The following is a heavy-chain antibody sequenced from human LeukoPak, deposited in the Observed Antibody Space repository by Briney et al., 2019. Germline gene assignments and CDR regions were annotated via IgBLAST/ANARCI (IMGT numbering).Heavy chain of an antibody. Sequence: GGSLRLSCAASGFTFSSYSMNWVRQAPGKGLEWVSVIYVTGGTYYADSVRGRFTISRDNSKNTLFLQMNSLRAEDTAVYYCATHSGGYWGQGTLVIVSS. J-gene: IGHJ4*02. V-gene: IGHV3-66*01. D-gene: IGHD4-23*01. CDR1: GFTFSSYS. CDR2: IYVTGGT. CDR3: ATHSGGY.